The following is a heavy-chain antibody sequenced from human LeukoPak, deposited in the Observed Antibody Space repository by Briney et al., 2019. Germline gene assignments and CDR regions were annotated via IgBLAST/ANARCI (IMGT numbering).Heavy chain of an antibody. CDR2: IYHSGST. CDR3: AGDDIVVVPAAILYNWFDP. D-gene: IGHD2-2*01. V-gene: IGHV4-38-2*02. Sequence: SETLSLTCTVSGYSISSGYYWGWIRPPPGKGLEWIGSIYHSGSTYYNPSLKSRVTISVDTSKNQFSLKLSSVTAADTAVYYCAGDDIVVVPAAILYNWFDPWGQGTLVTVSS. CDR1: GYSISSGYY. J-gene: IGHJ5*02.